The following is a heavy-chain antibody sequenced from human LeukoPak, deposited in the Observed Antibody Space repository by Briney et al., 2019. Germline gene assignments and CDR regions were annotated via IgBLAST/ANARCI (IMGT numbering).Heavy chain of an antibody. D-gene: IGHD1-26*01. CDR3: ARHYSGTYYRFDS. J-gene: IGHJ4*02. CDR2: ISSSGNT. V-gene: IGHV4-39*01. Sequence: SETLSLTCTVSGDSFSSRSYFWDWIRPAPGKGLEWIGTISSSGNTYYNPSLKSRVTMSVDTSKNQFSLKLTSVTAADTTVYYCARHYSGTYYRFDSWGQGTLVTVSS. CDR1: GDSFSSRSYF.